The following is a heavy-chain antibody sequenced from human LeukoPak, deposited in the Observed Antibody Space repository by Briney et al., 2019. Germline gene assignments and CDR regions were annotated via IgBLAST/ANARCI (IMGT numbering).Heavy chain of an antibody. CDR3: ARSPLVAGYYYYMDV. CDR2: IYTSGST. Sequence: PSQTLSLTCTVSGGSISSGSYYWSWIRQPAGKGLEWIGRIYTSGSTNYNPSLKSRVTMSVDTSKNQFSLKLSSVTAADTAVYYCARSPLVAGYYYYMDVWGKGTTVTVSS. CDR1: GGSISSGSYY. J-gene: IGHJ6*03. D-gene: IGHD2-2*01. V-gene: IGHV4-61*02.